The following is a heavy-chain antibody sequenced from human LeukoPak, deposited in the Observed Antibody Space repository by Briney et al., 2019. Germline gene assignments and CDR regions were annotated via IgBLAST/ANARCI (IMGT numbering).Heavy chain of an antibody. CDR2: VHYTGST. J-gene: IGHJ6*03. Sequence: SETLSLTCTVSGASISSHFWSWIRQAPGKGLEWIAYVHYTGSTNYNPSLKSRVTISMDTSKKQLSLRLRSVTAADTAVYYCARLGYDILPTFGYYYYYMDVWGKGTTVTVSS. V-gene: IGHV4-59*11. CDR3: ARLGYDILPTFGYYYYYMDV. CDR1: GASISSHF. D-gene: IGHD3-9*01.